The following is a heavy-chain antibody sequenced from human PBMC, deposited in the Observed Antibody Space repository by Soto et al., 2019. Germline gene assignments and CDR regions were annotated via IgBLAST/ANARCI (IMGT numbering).Heavy chain of an antibody. Sequence: GGSLRLSCAASGFTFSSYAMSWVRQAPGKGLEWVSAISGSGGSTYYADSVKGRFTISRDNSKNTLYLQMNSLRAEDTAVYYCARDSIAARLVERPYYFDYWGQGTLVTVSS. V-gene: IGHV3-23*01. CDR3: ARDSIAARLVERPYYFDY. CDR2: ISGSGGST. CDR1: GFTFSSYA. D-gene: IGHD6-6*01. J-gene: IGHJ4*02.